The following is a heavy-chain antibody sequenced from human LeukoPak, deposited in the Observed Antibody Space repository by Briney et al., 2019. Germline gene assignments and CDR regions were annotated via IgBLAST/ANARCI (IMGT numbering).Heavy chain of an antibody. CDR1: GYNFTTYW. J-gene: IGHJ4*02. Sequence: GESLKISCKGSGYNFTTYWIGWVRQMPGKGLEWMGIIYPGDSDIRYSPSFQGQVTISADKSISTAYLQWSSLKASGTAMYYCARHSPYYGSGTYSFNPFDYWGQGTLVTVSS. V-gene: IGHV5-51*01. CDR3: ARHSPYYGSGTYSFNPFDY. D-gene: IGHD3-10*01. CDR2: IYPGDSDI.